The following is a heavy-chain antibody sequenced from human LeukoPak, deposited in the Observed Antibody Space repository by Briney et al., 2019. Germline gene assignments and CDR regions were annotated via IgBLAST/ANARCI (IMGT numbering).Heavy chain of an antibody. D-gene: IGHD2-8*01. V-gene: IGHV3-23*01. CDR1: GFTFRNFA. CDR2: IGGGDT. Sequence: QPGGSLRLSCSTSGFTFRNFAMSWVRQAPGKGLEWVSSIGGGDTYYADSVKGRFTISRDDSRSRVDLQMSSLRAEDTAVYYCAKDGQSFNSMYDYFDSWGQGTLVTVSS. J-gene: IGHJ4*02. CDR3: AKDGQSFNSMYDYFDS.